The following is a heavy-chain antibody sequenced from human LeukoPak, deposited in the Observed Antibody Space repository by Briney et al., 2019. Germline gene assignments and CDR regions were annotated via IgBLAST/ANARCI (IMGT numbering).Heavy chain of an antibody. CDR1: GYTFTSYG. CDR3: AKDTPYCTNGVCLLLDY. V-gene: IGHV1-18*01. CDR2: ISAYNGNT. D-gene: IGHD2-8*01. J-gene: IGHJ4*02. Sequence: GASVKVSCKASGYTFTSYGISWVRQAPGQGLEWMGWISAYNGNTNYAQKLQGRVTMTTDTSTSTAYMELRSLRSDDTAVYYCAKDTPYCTNGVCLLLDYWGQGTLVTVSS.